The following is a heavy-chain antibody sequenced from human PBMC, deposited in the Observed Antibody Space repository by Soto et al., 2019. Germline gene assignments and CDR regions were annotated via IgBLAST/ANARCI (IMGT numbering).Heavy chain of an antibody. CDR1: GYTFTGST. V-gene: IGHV1-2*02. CDR3: ATEMATIKGFFDK. J-gene: IGHJ4*02. CDR2: INSSSSDS. D-gene: IGHD2-8*01. Sequence: QAHLVQSGAEVKKPGASVKVSCKASGYTFTGSTFHWVRQAPGQGLEWMAWINSSSSDSSFAPKIQGRVTVTMDAPSSTAYMERTRLRSDDTAVYYCATEMATIKGFFDKWVQGTAVAVSS.